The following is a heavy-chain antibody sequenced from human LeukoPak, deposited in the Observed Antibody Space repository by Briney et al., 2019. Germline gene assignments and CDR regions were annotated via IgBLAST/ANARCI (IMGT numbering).Heavy chain of an antibody. CDR1: GFTFSSYE. CDR3: ARERSDDFWSGWGKQGDY. J-gene: IGHJ4*02. CDR2: ISSSSSYI. D-gene: IGHD3-3*01. V-gene: IGHV3-21*01. Sequence: GGSLRLSCAASGFTFSSYEMNWVRQAPGKGLGWVSSISSSSSYIYYADSVKGRFTISRDNAKNSLYLQMNSLRAEDTAVYYCARERSDDFWSGWGKQGDYWGQGTLVTVSS.